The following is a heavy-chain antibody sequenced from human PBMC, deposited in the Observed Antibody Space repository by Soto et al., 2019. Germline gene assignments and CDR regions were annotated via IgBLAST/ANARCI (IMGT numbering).Heavy chain of an antibody. CDR3: ARQRVDLLWFGEFAISHFDY. CDR2: IYYSGST. D-gene: IGHD3-10*01. J-gene: IGHJ4*02. CDR1: GGSISSSSYY. V-gene: IGHV4-39*01. Sequence: SETLSLTCTVSGGSISSSSYYWGWIRQPPGKGLEWIGSIYYSGSTYYNPSLKSRVTISVDTSKNQFSLKLSSVTAADTAVYYWARQRVDLLWFGEFAISHFDYWGQGTLVTVSS.